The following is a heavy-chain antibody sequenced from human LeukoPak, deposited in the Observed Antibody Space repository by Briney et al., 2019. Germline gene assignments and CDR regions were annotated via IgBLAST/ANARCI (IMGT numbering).Heavy chain of an antibody. Sequence: SETLSLTCTVSGGSISSSSYYWGWLRQPPGKGLEWIGSIYYSGSTYYNPSLKSRVTISVDTSKNQFSLKLSSVTAADTAVYYCAIDFDWLSSFDYWGQGTLVTVSS. J-gene: IGHJ4*02. CDR2: IYYSGST. CDR3: AIDFDWLSSFDY. CDR1: GGSISSSSYY. D-gene: IGHD3-9*01. V-gene: IGHV4-39*02.